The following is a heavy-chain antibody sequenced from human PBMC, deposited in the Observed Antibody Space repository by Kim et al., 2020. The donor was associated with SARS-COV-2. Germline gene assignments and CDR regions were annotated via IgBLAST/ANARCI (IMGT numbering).Heavy chain of an antibody. CDR3: ARGRDGYNYYFDY. V-gene: IGHV1-69*04. Sequence: SEQKFQGRVAITTDKSTSTAYMELSSLRSEDTAVYYCARGRDGYNYYFDYWGQGTLVTVSS. J-gene: IGHJ4*02. D-gene: IGHD5-12*01.